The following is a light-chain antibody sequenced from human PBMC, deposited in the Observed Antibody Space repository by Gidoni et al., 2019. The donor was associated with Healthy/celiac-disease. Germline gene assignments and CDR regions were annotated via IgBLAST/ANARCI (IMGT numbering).Light chain of an antibody. CDR1: QSFSSH. V-gene: IGKV1-39*01. Sequence: IQITKSPSSLSASVGDRVTITCRASQSFSSHLNGYQQKPGKAPELLIYAACSLQSGVPSRFSGSGSGTDFTLTISSLQPEDFATYYCQQSYSTPRTFGQGTKVEIK. CDR2: AAC. CDR3: QQSYSTPRT. J-gene: IGKJ1*01.